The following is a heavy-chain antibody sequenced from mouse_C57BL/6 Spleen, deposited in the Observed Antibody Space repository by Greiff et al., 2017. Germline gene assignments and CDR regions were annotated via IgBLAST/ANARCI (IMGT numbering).Heavy chain of an antibody. CDR3: ARPKLGRNYYAMDY. CDR1: GYTFTDYN. Sequence: EVQLQQSGPELVKPGASVKIPCKASGYTFTDYNMDWVKQSHGKSLEWIGDINPNNGGTIYNQKVKGKATVTVDKSYSTAYMEISRLTVYDTAVYYFARPKLGRNYYAMDYWGQGTSVTVSS. D-gene: IGHD4-1*01. CDR2: INPNNGGT. J-gene: IGHJ4*01. V-gene: IGHV1-18*01.